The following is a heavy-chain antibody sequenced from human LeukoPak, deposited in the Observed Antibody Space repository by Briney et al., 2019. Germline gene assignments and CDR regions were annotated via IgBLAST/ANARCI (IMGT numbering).Heavy chain of an antibody. J-gene: IGHJ4*02. D-gene: IGHD6-19*01. V-gene: IGHV3-30-3*01. Sequence: GGSLRLSCAASGFTFTTDPMHWVRQTPGKGLEWLGVLSYDGTDWYYADSVRGRFPISRDNSNKTLYLQMNSLTREDTAVYYCARGTPAVAGIDSWGLGTLVTVSS. CDR1: GFTFTTDP. CDR3: ARGTPAVAGIDS. CDR2: LSYDGTDW.